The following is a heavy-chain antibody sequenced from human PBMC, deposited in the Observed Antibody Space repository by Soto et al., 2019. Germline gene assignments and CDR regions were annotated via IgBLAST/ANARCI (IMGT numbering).Heavy chain of an antibody. CDR2: ISQRGSA. CDR1: GGSISGSDW. J-gene: IGHJ4*02. D-gene: IGHD2-21*01. V-gene: IGHV4-4*02. Sequence: QVQLQESGPGLVKPSGTLSLTCTVSGGSISGSDWWHWIRQPPGKGLEWIGEISQRGSANYNPSLKSRVVINIHTAGNYFSLNLESITAADTAVYYFAREVTDIVAFVCCGQGTLVTVSS. CDR3: AREVTDIVAFVC.